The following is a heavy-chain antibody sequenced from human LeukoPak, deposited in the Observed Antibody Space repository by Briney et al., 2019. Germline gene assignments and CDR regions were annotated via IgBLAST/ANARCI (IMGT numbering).Heavy chain of an antibody. CDR1: GGSFSGYY. Sequence: PSETLSLTCAVYGGSFSGYYWSWIRQPPGKGLEWIGEINHSGSTNYNPSLKSRVTISVDTSKNQFSLKLSSVTAADTAEYYCARGHYYDSSGYGRDWGQGTLVTVSS. D-gene: IGHD3-22*01. J-gene: IGHJ4*02. CDR3: ARGHYYDSSGYGRD. V-gene: IGHV4-34*01. CDR2: INHSGST.